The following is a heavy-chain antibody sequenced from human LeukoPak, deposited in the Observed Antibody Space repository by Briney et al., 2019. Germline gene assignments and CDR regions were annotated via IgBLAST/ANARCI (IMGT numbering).Heavy chain of an antibody. V-gene: IGHV3-21*01. J-gene: IGHJ6*01. CDR3: AREDGSQYYYYGMDV. CDR1: GFTFTSYS. Sequence: GGSLRLSWAASGFTFTSYSMNWVRQAPGKGLEWVSFISSRSSYIYCADSVKGRFTISRDNAKNSLYLQMNSLRAEDTAVYYCAREDGSQYYYYGMDVWGQGTTVTVSS. CDR2: ISSRSSYI. D-gene: IGHD3-10*01.